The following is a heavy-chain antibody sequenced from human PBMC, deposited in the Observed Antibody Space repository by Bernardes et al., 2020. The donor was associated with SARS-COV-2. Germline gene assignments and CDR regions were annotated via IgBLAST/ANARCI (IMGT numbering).Heavy chain of an antibody. V-gene: IGHV4-59*08. D-gene: IGHD6-19*01. CDR2: VYYNGHT. CDR1: GGSISNYY. J-gene: IGHJ4*02. CDR3: ARRSPPSSGWRYFDY. Sequence: SETLSLTCTVSGGSISNYYWSWIRQPPGKGLEWIGYVYYNGHTKYNPSLKSRVTISVDTSKNQLSLKLSSVTAADTAVYYCARRSPPSSGWRYFDYWGRGTLVTVSS.